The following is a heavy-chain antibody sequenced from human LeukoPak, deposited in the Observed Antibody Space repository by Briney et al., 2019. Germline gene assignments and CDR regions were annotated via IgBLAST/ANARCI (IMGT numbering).Heavy chain of an antibody. V-gene: IGHV3-48*04. D-gene: IGHD2-15*01. Sequence: GGSLRLSCAASGVTFSSYSMNWVRQAPGKGLEWVSYISNSGSTIYDADSVKGRFTISRDNAKNSLYLQMNTLRAEDTAVYYCARQHRYCSGGSCYPRVGWFDPWGQGTLVTVSS. CDR2: ISNSGSTI. CDR3: ARQHRYCSGGSCYPRVGWFDP. J-gene: IGHJ5*02. CDR1: GVTFSSYS.